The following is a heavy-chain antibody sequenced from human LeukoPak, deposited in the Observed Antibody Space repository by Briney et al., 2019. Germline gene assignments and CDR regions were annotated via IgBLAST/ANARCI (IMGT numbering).Heavy chain of an antibody. CDR1: GGSISSYY. J-gene: IGHJ2*01. CDR2: IYHSGST. D-gene: IGHD4-17*01. V-gene: IGHV4-59*12. Sequence: PSETLSLTCTVSGGSISSYYWSWIRQPAGKGLEWIGYIYHSGSTYYNPSLKSRVTISVDRSKNQFSLKLSSVTAADTAVYYCARDRGDYGGYRNWYFDLWGRGTLVTVSS. CDR3: ARDRGDYGGYRNWYFDL.